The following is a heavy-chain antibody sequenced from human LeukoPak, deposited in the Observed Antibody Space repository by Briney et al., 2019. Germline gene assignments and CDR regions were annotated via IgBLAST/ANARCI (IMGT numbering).Heavy chain of an antibody. Sequence: PGGSLRLSCAASGFTFSSHAMSWVRQAPGKGLEWVSAISGSGGSTYYADSVKGRFTISRDNSKNTLYLQMNSLRAEDTAVYYCAKSQDPITMVRGVIITFGNDYWGQGTLVTVSS. CDR2: ISGSGGST. D-gene: IGHD3-10*01. CDR1: GFTFSSHA. J-gene: IGHJ4*02. V-gene: IGHV3-23*01. CDR3: AKSQDPITMVRGVIITFGNDY.